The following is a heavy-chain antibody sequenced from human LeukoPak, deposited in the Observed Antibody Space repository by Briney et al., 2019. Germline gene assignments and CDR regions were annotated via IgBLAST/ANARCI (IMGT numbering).Heavy chain of an antibody. CDR3: ARTSTSFDD. D-gene: IGHD2-2*01. V-gene: IGHV4-34*01. CDR2: IDHSGST. J-gene: IGHJ4*02. Sequence: SETLSLTCAVYGGSFSGYYWSWIRQPPGKGLAWIGEIDHSGSTNYNPSLKSRVTISVDTSKNQFSLKLISVTAADTAVYNCARTSTSFDDWGQGTLVTVSS. CDR1: GGSFSGYY.